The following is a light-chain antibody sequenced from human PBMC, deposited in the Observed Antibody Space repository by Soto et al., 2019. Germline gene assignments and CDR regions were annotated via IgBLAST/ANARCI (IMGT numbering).Light chain of an antibody. Sequence: DIQMTQSPSSLSASVVDRVTITCRASQDISNYLIWYQQRPGKAPKLLIYDASNLERGVPSRFSGTRSGTHFTFDITSLQPEDVATYYCQQSDSLPITFGQGTRLEI. CDR3: QQSDSLPIT. CDR1: QDISNY. J-gene: IGKJ5*01. V-gene: IGKV1-33*01. CDR2: DAS.